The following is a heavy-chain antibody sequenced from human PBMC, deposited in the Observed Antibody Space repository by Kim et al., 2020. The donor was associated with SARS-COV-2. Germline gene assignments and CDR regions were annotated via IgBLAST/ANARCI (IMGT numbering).Heavy chain of an antibody. Sequence: SVKVSCKASGGTFSSYAISWVRQAPGQGLEWMGGIIPIFGTANYAQKFQGRVTITADESTSTAYMELSSLRSEDTAVYYCASVVLWFGEPQGYFDYWGQGTLVTVSS. CDR3: ASVVLWFGEPQGYFDY. CDR2: IIPIFGTA. J-gene: IGHJ4*02. V-gene: IGHV1-69*13. D-gene: IGHD3-10*01. CDR1: GGTFSSYA.